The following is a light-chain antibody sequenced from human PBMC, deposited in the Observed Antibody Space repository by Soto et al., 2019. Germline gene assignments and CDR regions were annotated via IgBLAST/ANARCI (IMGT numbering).Light chain of an antibody. CDR1: QAINRY. CDR3: QQLNSYE. J-gene: IGKJ1*01. CDR2: AAT. Sequence: DIRMTQSPSSLSASVGDRVTITCRATQAINRYLAWYQQKPGAAPKLLMYAATTLQRGVPSRFSGAASGTEFTLTISSLQSDDFATYYCQQLNSYEFGQGTKVDI. V-gene: IGKV1-9*01.